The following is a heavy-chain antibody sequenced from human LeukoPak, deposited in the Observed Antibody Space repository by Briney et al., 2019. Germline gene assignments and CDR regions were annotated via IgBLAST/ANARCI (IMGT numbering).Heavy chain of an antibody. J-gene: IGHJ5*02. Sequence: PSETLSLTCTVSGGSISSSSYYWGWIRQPPGKGLEWIGSIYYSGSTYYNPSLKSRVTISVDTSKNQFSLKLSSVTAADTAVYYCARVVGATTIDPWGQGTLVTVSS. D-gene: IGHD1-26*01. CDR1: GGSISSSSYY. CDR3: ARVVGATTIDP. V-gene: IGHV4-39*07. CDR2: IYYSGST.